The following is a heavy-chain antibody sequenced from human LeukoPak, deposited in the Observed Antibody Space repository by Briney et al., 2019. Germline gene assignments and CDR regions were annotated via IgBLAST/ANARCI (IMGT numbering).Heavy chain of an antibody. CDR3: ARTDGYNYWWYFDL. J-gene: IGHJ2*01. V-gene: IGHV4-34*01. D-gene: IGHD5-24*01. CDR2: INHSGST. Sequence: KASETLSLTCAVYGGSFSGYYWSWIRQPPGKGLEWIGEINHSGSTNYNPSLKSRVTISVDTSKNQFSLKLSSVTAADTAVHYCARTDGYNYWWYFDLWGRGTLVTVSS. CDR1: GGSFSGYY.